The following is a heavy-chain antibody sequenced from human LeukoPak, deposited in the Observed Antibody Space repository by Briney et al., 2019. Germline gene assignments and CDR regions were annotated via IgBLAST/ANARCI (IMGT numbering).Heavy chain of an antibody. CDR2: IYYSGST. D-gene: IGHD1-26*01. V-gene: IGHV4-39*07. J-gene: IGHJ4*02. Sequence: SETLSLTCIVSGGSISSSSYYWGWIRQPPGKGLEWIGSIYYSGSTYYNPSLKSRDTISVDTSKNQFSLKLSSVTAADTAVYYCARDAGPLGATTGYWGQGTLVTVSS. CDR1: GGSISSSSYY. CDR3: ARDAGPLGATTGY.